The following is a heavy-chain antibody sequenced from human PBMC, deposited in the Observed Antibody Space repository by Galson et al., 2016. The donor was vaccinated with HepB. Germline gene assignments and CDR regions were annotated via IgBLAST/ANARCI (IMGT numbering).Heavy chain of an antibody. CDR1: GGSISNYS. Sequence: SETLSLTCTVSGGSISNYSWSWIRQPPGKGLEWIAYIHDSGSTIYNPSLRSRVTISVDTSKIQFSLNLNSVTAADSAVYYCARDSAALRVRGGGGMDVWGQGTTVSVSS. D-gene: IGHD4-23*01. V-gene: IGHV4-59*01. J-gene: IGHJ6*02. CDR3: ARDSAALRVRGGGGMDV. CDR2: IHDSGST.